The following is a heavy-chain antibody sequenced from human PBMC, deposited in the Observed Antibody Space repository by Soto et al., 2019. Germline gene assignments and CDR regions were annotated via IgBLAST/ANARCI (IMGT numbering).Heavy chain of an antibody. Sequence: EVQLVESGGGLVQPGGSLRLSCAASGFTVSSNYMSWVRQAPGKGLEWVSVIYSCGSTYYADSVKGRFTISRDNSKNTLYLQMNSLRAEDTAVYYCARDSKLTAAPGDYWGQGTLVTVSS. D-gene: IGHD2-2*01. CDR2: IYSCGST. CDR3: ARDSKLTAAPGDY. CDR1: GFTVSSNY. J-gene: IGHJ4*02. V-gene: IGHV3-66*01.